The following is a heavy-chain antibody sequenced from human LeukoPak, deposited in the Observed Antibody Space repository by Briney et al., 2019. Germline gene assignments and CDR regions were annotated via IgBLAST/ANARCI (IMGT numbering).Heavy chain of an antibody. CDR3: ARDRGYSDSSGSLDY. D-gene: IGHD3-22*01. J-gene: IGHJ4*02. V-gene: IGHV3-74*01. CDR1: GFTIRNYW. CDR2: ISTDGSIT. Sequence: PGGSLRLSCVASGFTIRNYWMHWVGQAPGKGLVWVSRISTDGSITTNADSVKGRFTFSRDNAKNTLYPQMNTLRAEDTAVYYCARDRGYSDSSGSLDYWGQGTLVTVSS.